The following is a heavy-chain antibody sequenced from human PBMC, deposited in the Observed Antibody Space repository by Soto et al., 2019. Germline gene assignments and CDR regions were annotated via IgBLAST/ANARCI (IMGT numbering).Heavy chain of an antibody. Sequence: PSETLSLTCAVSGGSFTSNNWWTWVRQPPGQGLEWIGEIYRTGSANYNPSLKSRVTISLDKSENQFSLKVTSLTAADTAVYYCASRDPGTSVDYWGQGTLVTVSS. CDR3: ASRDPGTSVDY. D-gene: IGHD1-7*01. V-gene: IGHV4-4*02. J-gene: IGHJ4*02. CDR1: GGSFTSNNW. CDR2: IYRTGSA.